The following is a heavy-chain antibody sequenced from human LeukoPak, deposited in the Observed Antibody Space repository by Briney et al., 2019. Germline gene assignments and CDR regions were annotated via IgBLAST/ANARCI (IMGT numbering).Heavy chain of an antibody. CDR2: IRYDGSNK. Sequence: GGSLRLSCAASGFTFSSYGMHWVRQAPGKGLEWVAFIRYDGSNKYYADSVKGRFTISRDNSKNTLYLQMNSLRAEDTAVYYCAKSDTLNYDILTGSPFDYWGQGTLVTVSS. J-gene: IGHJ4*02. CDR3: AKSDTLNYDILTGSPFDY. V-gene: IGHV3-30*02. D-gene: IGHD3-9*01. CDR1: GFTFSSYG.